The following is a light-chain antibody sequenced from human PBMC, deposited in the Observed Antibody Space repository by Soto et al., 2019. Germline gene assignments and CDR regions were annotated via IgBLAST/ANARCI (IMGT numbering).Light chain of an antibody. Sequence: QSTLTQPASVSGSPGQSITISCTGTSSDIGTYNFVSWYQQRPGKAPRLIIYEVVQRPSGVPDRFSGSKSGNTASLTVSGLQAADEADYFCKSYAGSNTYVFGSGTKVTVL. V-gene: IGLV2-8*01. J-gene: IGLJ1*01. CDR3: KSYAGSNTYV. CDR2: EVV. CDR1: SSDIGTYNF.